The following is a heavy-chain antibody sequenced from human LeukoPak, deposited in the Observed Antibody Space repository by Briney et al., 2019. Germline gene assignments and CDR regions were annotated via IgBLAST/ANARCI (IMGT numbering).Heavy chain of an antibody. CDR2: ISSSSSYI. CDR3: ARAFRGADQFDY. J-gene: IGHJ4*02. Sequence: GGSLRLSCAASGFTFSSYSMNWVRQAPGKGLEWVSSISSSSSYIYYADSVKGRFTISRDNAKNSLYLQMNSLRAEDTAVYYCARAFRGADQFDYWGQGTLVTVSS. CDR1: GFTFSSYS. V-gene: IGHV3-21*01. D-gene: IGHD1-26*01.